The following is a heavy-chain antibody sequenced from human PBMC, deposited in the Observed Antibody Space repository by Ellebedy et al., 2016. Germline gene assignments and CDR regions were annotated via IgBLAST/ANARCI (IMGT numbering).Heavy chain of an antibody. J-gene: IGHJ4*02. D-gene: IGHD4-17*01. CDR2: LNGDGSNT. Sequence: GESQKISXAASGFTFDNYWMHWVRQAPGKEPVWVARLNGDGSNTAYADSVKGRFTISRDNAKNTLYLQMNSLRVDDTAVYYCVRDRLTVTDYFHHWGQGTLVTVSS. CDR3: VRDRLTVTDYFHH. V-gene: IGHV3-74*01. CDR1: GFTFDNYW.